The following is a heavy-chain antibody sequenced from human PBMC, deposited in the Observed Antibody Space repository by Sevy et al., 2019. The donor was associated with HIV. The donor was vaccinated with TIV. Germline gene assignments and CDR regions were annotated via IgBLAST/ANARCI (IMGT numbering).Heavy chain of an antibody. D-gene: IGHD2-21*01. CDR3: AKPNTYYLDDRGREGYAFDL. CDR1: GFTFSSYG. J-gene: IGHJ3*01. V-gene: IGHV3-30*18. CDR2: ISSDGNDK. Sequence: GGSLRLSCAASGFTFSSYGIHWVRQTPGKGLEWVSFISSDGNDKYYADSVKGRFSISRDNSKKTVNLQVDGLRPEDTAVYFCAKPNTYYLDDRGREGYAFDLWGQGTMVTVSS.